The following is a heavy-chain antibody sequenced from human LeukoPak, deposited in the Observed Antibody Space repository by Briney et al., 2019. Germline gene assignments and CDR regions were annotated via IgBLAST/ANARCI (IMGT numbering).Heavy chain of an antibody. CDR2: ISDNGDYT. Sequence: GGSLRISCAASGFTFSAYAMSWVRQAPGKGLEWVSTISDNGDYTYYANSVKGRFTISRDNSKNTLYLQMDSLRAEDTAVYYCAREPSIVVTPAGFDYWGQGTLVTVSS. CDR1: GFTFSAYA. V-gene: IGHV3-23*01. J-gene: IGHJ4*02. CDR3: AREPSIVVTPAGFDY. D-gene: IGHD2-2*01.